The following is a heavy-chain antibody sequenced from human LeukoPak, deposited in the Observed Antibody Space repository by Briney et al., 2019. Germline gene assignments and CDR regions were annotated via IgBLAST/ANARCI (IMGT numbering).Heavy chain of an antibody. J-gene: IGHJ4*02. D-gene: IGHD2-21*02. CDR3: AKMTIHGDSVL. Sequence: SETLSLTCTVSGDSISTSNSYWGWIRQPPGKGLEWIGSIYYSGNTYYNASLKSRVTISVDTSKNQFSLKLTSVTAADTAVYYCAKMTIHGDSVLWGQGSLVTVSS. CDR1: GDSISTSNSY. CDR2: IYYSGNT. V-gene: IGHV4-39*01.